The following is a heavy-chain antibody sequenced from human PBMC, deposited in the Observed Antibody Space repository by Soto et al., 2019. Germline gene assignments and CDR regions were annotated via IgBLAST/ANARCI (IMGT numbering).Heavy chain of an antibody. J-gene: IGHJ4*02. V-gene: IGHV4-30-2*01. CDR1: GGSISSGGYS. D-gene: IGHD2-8*01. CDR2: IHHSGST. CDR3: ARGGGVVMVYAPYYFDY. Sequence: KTSETLSLTCAASGGSISSGGYSWTWVRQPPGKGLEWIGYIHHSGSTYYNPSLKSRVTISVDRSKNQFSLKLTSVTAADTAVYYCARGGGVVMVYAPYYFDYWGQGTLVTVPQ.